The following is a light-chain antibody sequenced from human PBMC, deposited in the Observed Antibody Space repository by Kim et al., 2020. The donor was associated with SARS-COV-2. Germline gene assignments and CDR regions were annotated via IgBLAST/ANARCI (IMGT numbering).Light chain of an antibody. CDR1: QSVSSTY. CDR2: GAS. Sequence: TLYVSPGDRANLSCRASQSVSSTYLGWYQQKPGQAPRLLIYGASSRATGIPDRFSGSGSGTDFTLTISRLEPEDFAVYYCQQKRTFGQGTKVDIK. CDR3: QQKRT. V-gene: IGKV3-20*01. J-gene: IGKJ1*01.